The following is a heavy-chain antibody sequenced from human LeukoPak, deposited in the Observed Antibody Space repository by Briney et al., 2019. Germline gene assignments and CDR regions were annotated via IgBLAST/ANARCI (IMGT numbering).Heavy chain of an antibody. D-gene: IGHD3-10*01. CDR1: GFTFSSYS. Sequence: PGGSLRLSCAASGFTFSSYSMNWVRQAPGKGLEWVSSISSSSSYIYYADSVKGRFTISRDNAKNSLYLQMNSLRAEDTAVYYCASGVRGVIMLKYDMDVWGQGTTVTVSS. CDR3: ASGVRGVIMLKYDMDV. V-gene: IGHV3-21*01. J-gene: IGHJ6*02. CDR2: ISSSSSYI.